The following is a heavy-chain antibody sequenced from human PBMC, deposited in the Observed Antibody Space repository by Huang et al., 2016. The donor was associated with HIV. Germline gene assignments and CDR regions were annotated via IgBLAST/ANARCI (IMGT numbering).Heavy chain of an antibody. CDR2: IYYSGDT. CDR3: ARHFGSWSGYFDS. Sequence: QLQLQESGPGLVRPSETLSLICTVSGGSITDSNYYWGWIRPPPGKGLEWIGSIYYSGDTDSNPSLKSRGTMSVDTSKNRFSLDISSVAVADTAIYYCARHFGSWSGYFDSWGQGTLVPVSS. D-gene: IGHD3-10*01. J-gene: IGHJ4*02. V-gene: IGHV4-39*01. CDR1: GGSITDSNYY.